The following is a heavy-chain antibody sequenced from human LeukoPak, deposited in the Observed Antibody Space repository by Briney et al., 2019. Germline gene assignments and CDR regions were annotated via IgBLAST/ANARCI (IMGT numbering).Heavy chain of an antibody. V-gene: IGHV3-23*01. CDR3: ARESIYDYVWGSYRYTENYFDY. D-gene: IGHD3-16*02. Sequence: GGSLRLSCAASGFTFSSYAMSWVRQAPGKGLEWVSAISGSGGSTYYADSVKGRFTISRDNAKNSLYLQMNSLRAEDTAVYYCARESIYDYVWGSYRYTENYFDYWGQGTLVTVSS. CDR2: ISGSGGST. J-gene: IGHJ4*02. CDR1: GFTFSSYA.